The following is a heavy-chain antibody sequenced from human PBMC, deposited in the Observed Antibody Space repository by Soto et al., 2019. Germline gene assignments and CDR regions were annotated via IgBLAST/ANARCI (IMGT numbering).Heavy chain of an antibody. CDR1: GYTLNTYY. J-gene: IGHJ6*02. CDR2: INPRGGGT. D-gene: IGHD2-15*01. V-gene: IGHV1-46*02. CDR3: ARGGGFSPYYYNLDV. Sequence: GAAVTVSCEASGYTLNTYYMHWLRQAPGQGPEWMGIINPRGGGTTYAHNFQVRVTMTSDTSTSTVYMEWSSLRSEDTAVHYCARGGGFSPYYYNLDVWGQGPTVAVAS.